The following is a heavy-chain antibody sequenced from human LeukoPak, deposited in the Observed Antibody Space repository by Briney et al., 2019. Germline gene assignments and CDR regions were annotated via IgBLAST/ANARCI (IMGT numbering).Heavy chain of an antibody. V-gene: IGHV3-30-3*01. J-gene: IGHJ6*02. Sequence: PGGSLRLSCAASGFTFSSYAMHWVRQAPGKGLEWVAVISYDGSNKYYADSVKGRSTISRDNSKNTLYLQMNSLRAEDTAVYYCARDRVPAAKVHYYGMDVWGQGTTVTVSS. D-gene: IGHD2-2*01. CDR3: ARDRVPAAKVHYYGMDV. CDR2: ISYDGSNK. CDR1: GFTFSSYA.